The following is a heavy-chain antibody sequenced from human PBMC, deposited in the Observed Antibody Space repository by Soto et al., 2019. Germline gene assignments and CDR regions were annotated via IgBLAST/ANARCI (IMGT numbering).Heavy chain of an antibody. CDR1: GGSINNHY. D-gene: IGHD1-7*01. J-gene: IGHJ4*02. Sequence: QVHLRESGPGLVKPSETLSLTCTVSGGSINNHYGSWIRQPPGKGLEWIGYIYYTGSTNYNTSLESRVSMSVDTSKDRGSLNLISLTAEDTAIYYCASANLYSEYWGQGTLVTVS. CDR2: IYYTGST. CDR3: ASANLYSEY. V-gene: IGHV4-59*11.